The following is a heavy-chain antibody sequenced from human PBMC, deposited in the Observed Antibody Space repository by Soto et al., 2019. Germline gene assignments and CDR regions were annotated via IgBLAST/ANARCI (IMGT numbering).Heavy chain of an antibody. D-gene: IGHD6-19*01. CDR3: ARDKGEYSSGWYFFDY. Sequence: PGGSLRLSCAASGFTFSSYGMHWVRQAPGKGLEWVAVIWYDGSNKYYADSVKGRFTISRDNSKNTLYLQMNSLRAEDTAVYYCARDKGEYSSGWYFFDYWGQGTLVTVSS. CDR2: IWYDGSNK. CDR1: GFTFSSYG. J-gene: IGHJ4*02. V-gene: IGHV3-33*01.